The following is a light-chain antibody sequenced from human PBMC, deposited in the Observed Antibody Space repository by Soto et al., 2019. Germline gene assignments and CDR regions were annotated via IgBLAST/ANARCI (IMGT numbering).Light chain of an antibody. V-gene: IGKV3-11*01. CDR1: QSVSSF. Sequence: EIVLTQSQATLSLSPGERATLSCRASQSVSSFLAWYQQKPGQAPRLLIYDASHRATGIPARFSGSGSGTDFTLTISSLEPEDFAVYYCQQRSNWPKTFGQGTKVDIK. CDR2: DAS. CDR3: QQRSNWPKT. J-gene: IGKJ1*01.